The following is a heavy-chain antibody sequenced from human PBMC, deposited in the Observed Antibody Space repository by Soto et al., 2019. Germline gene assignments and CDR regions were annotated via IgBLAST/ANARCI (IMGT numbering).Heavy chain of an antibody. J-gene: IGHJ6*02. CDR2: ISAYNGNT. D-gene: IGHD3-3*01. CDR3: ARDLTIFGVVIMPAYGMDV. CDR1: GYTFTSYV. Sequence: ASVKVSCKASGYTFTSYVISWVRQAPGQGLEWMGWISAYNGNTNYAQKLQGRVTMTTDTSTSTAYMELRSLRSDDTAVYYCARDLTIFGVVIMPAYGMDVWGQGTTVTVSS. V-gene: IGHV1-18*01.